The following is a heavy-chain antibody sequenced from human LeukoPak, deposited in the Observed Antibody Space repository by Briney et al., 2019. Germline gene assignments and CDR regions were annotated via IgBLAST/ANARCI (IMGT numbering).Heavy chain of an antibody. J-gene: IGHJ4*02. V-gene: IGHV5-51*01. Sequence: GDSLKISCKASGYTFSSYWIGWVRQMPGKGLECMGIIYPGDSDTRYSPSFQGQVTITSDKSITTAYLQWSSLKASDTAVYYCARSGSYDYYFDYWGQGTLVTVSS. CDR1: GYTFSSYW. CDR3: ARSGSYDYYFDY. D-gene: IGHD1-26*01. CDR2: IYPGDSDT.